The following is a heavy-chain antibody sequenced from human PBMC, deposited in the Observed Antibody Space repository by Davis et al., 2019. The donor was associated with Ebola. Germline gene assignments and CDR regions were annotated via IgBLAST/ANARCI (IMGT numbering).Heavy chain of an antibody. Sequence: AASVKVSCKASGGTFSSYAISWVRQAPGQGLEWMGGIIPIFGTAHYAQKFQGRVTITADKSTSTAYMELSSLRSEDTAVYYCARGATGYCSSTSCYPLYYFDYWGQGTLVTVSS. CDR1: GGTFSSYA. V-gene: IGHV1-69*06. D-gene: IGHD2-2*01. CDR3: ARGATGYCSSTSCYPLYYFDY. CDR2: IIPIFGTA. J-gene: IGHJ4*02.